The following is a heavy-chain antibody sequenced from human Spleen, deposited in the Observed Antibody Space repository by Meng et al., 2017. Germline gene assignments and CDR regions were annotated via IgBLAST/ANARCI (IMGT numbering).Heavy chain of an antibody. J-gene: IGHJ4*02. CDR1: GGSFSGYY. CDR2: INHSGST. Sequence: QVQLEQWGAGLLKPSETLSLTCAVYGGSFSGYYWSWIRQPPGKGLEWIGEINHSGSTNYNPSLKSRVTISVDTSKNQFSLKLSSVTAADTAVYYCAGVSRGWSGYYGYWGQGTLVTVSS. V-gene: IGHV4-34*01. D-gene: IGHD3-3*01. CDR3: AGVSRGWSGYYGY.